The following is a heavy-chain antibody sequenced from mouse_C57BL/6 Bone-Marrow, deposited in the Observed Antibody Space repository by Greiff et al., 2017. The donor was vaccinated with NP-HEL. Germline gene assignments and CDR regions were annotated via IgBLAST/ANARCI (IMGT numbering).Heavy chain of an antibody. CDR2: IDPSDSYT. CDR3: AIIYYGNYGVPHDY. CDR1: GYTFTSYW. J-gene: IGHJ2*01. V-gene: IGHV1-69*01. Sequence: VQLQQSGAELVMPGASVKLSCKASGYTFTSYWMHWVKQRPGQGLEWIGEIDPSDSYTNYNQKFKGKSTLTVDKSSSTAYMQLSSLTSEDSAVYYCAIIYYGNYGVPHDYWGQGTTLTVSS. D-gene: IGHD2-1*01.